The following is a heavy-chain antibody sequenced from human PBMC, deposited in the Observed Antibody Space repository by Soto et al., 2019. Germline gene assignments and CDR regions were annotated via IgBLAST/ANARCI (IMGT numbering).Heavy chain of an antibody. D-gene: IGHD6-19*01. CDR1: GYTFTSYA. V-gene: IGHV1-3*01. J-gene: IGHJ4*02. CDR2: INAGNGNT. Sequence: ASVKVSCKASGYTFTSYAMHWVRQAPGQRLEWMGWINAGNGNTKYSQKFQGRVTITRDTSASTAYMELSSLRSEDTAVYYCARAEQWLVSRPSDYWGQGTLVTVAS. CDR3: ARAEQWLVSRPSDY.